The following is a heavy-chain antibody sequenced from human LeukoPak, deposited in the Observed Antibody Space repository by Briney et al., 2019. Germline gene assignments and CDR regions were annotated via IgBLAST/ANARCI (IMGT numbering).Heavy chain of an antibody. CDR3: TTLTMIVGTHFDY. J-gene: IGHJ4*02. D-gene: IGHD3-22*01. CDR1: GFAFSNAW. V-gene: IGHV3-15*01. Sequence: PGGSLRLSCVASGFAFSNAWMNWVRQAPGKGLEWVGRTKSKTDGGTTDYAAPVKGRFTISRDDSKSTLFLQMNSLKTEDTAMYYCTTLTMIVGTHFDYWGQGTLVTVSS. CDR2: TKSKTDGGTT.